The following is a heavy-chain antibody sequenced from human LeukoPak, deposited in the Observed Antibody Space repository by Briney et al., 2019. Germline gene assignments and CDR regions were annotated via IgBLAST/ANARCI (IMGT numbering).Heavy chain of an antibody. D-gene: IGHD6-19*01. V-gene: IGHV3-23*01. J-gene: IGHJ4*02. CDR1: GFTFSSYA. CDR2: ISGSGGST. CDR3: AKDGAVAGSGPYYFDY. Sequence: GGSLRLSCAASGFTFSSYAMSWVRQAPGKGLEWVSAISGSGGSTYYADSVKGRFTISRDNSKNTLYLQMNSLRAEDMAVYYCAKDGAVAGSGPYYFDYWGQGTLVTVSS.